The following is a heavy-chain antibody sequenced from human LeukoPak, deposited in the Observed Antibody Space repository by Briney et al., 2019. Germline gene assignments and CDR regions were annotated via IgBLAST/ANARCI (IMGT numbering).Heavy chain of an antibody. D-gene: IGHD2-15*01. CDR2: IFYSGST. CDR1: GGSISSSDYW. Sequence: SETLSLTCTVSGGSISSSDYWWAWIRQPPGKGLDWIASIFYSGSTHYNPSLQSRVTISVDTSKNRFSLNLNSVTAADIAVYYCARQRGLGSWSFDYWGQGTLVTVSS. CDR3: ARQRGLGSWSFDY. J-gene: IGHJ4*02. V-gene: IGHV4-39*01.